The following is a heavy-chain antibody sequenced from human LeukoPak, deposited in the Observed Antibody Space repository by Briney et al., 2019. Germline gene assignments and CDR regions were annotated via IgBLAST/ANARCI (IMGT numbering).Heavy chain of an antibody. J-gene: IGHJ6*03. D-gene: IGHD5-18*01. V-gene: IGHV1-18*01. Sequence: ASVKVSCKASGYTFTSYGISWVRQAPGQGLEWMGWISAYNGNTNYAQKLQGRVTMTTDTSTSTAYMGLRSLRSDDTAVYYCARVELQLWPSHFYYYYYMDVWGKGTTVTVSS. CDR2: ISAYNGNT. CDR1: GYTFTSYG. CDR3: ARVELQLWPSHFYYYYYMDV.